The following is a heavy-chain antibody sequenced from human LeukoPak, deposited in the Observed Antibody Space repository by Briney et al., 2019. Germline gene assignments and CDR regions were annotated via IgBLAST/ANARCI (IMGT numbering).Heavy chain of an antibody. CDR1: GGTFSSYT. D-gene: IGHD2-2*01. Sequence: SVKVSCKASGGTFSSYTISWVRQAPGQGLEWIGRIIPILGIANYAQKFQGRVTITADKSTSTAYMELSSLRSEDTAVYYCARDVRQQLLSNWGQGTLVTVSS. CDR3: ARDVRQQLLSN. V-gene: IGHV1-69*04. J-gene: IGHJ4*02. CDR2: IIPILGIA.